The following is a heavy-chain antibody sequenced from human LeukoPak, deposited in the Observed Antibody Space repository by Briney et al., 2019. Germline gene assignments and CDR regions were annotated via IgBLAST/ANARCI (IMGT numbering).Heavy chain of an antibody. Sequence: GGSLRLSCVASGFTVSSNYMSWVRQAPGKGLEWVSVIYSAGNTYYADSVKGRFTISRHNSKNTLYLQMNSLRVEDTAVYYCVRGGTPGYSSGRIDYWGQGTLVTVSS. D-gene: IGHD6-19*01. CDR3: VRGGTPGYSSGRIDY. CDR2: IYSAGNT. V-gene: IGHV3-53*04. CDR1: GFTVSSNY. J-gene: IGHJ4*02.